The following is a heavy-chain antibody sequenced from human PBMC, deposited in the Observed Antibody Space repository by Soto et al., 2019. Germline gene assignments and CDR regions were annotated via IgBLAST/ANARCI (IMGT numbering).Heavy chain of an antibody. J-gene: IGHJ6*02. V-gene: IGHV4-30-4*01. D-gene: IGHD3-3*01. Sequence: PSETLSLTCTVSGGSISSGDYYWSWIRQPPGKGLEWIGYIYYSGSTYYNPSLKSRVTISVDTSNNQFSLKLSSVTAADTAVYYCARGITIFGVVIKDYYYGMDVWGQGTTVTVS. CDR2: IYYSGST. CDR1: GGSISSGDYY. CDR3: ARGITIFGVVIKDYYYGMDV.